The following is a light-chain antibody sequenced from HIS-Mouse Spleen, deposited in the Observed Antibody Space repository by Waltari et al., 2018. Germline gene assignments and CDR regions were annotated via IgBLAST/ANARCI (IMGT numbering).Light chain of an antibody. V-gene: IGLV2-23*01. CDR2: EGS. J-gene: IGLJ3*02. Sequence: SALPPPAASAAPPGRPIPITCTATSSAVGGCYLFSWYQQHPGKAPKLMIYEGSKRPSGVSNRFSGSKSGNTASLTISGLQAEDEADYYCCSYAGSSTWVFGGGTKLTVL. CDR1: SSAVGGCYL. CDR3: CSYAGSSTWV.